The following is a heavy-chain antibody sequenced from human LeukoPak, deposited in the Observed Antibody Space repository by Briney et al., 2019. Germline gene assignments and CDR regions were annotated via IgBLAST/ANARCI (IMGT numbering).Heavy chain of an antibody. Sequence: PGRSLRLSCAVSGFTFGNYGMHWVRQAPGKGLEWVAVISYDGSNKYYADSVKGRFTISRDNSKNTLYLQMNSLRAEDTAVYYCARPKYSGSYGIFDYWGQGTLVTVSS. J-gene: IGHJ4*02. CDR1: GFTFGNYG. V-gene: IGHV3-30*03. CDR2: ISYDGSNK. CDR3: ARPKYSGSYGIFDY. D-gene: IGHD1-26*01.